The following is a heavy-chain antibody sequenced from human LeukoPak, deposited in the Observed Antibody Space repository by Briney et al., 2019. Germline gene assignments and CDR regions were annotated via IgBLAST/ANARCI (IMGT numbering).Heavy chain of an antibody. CDR2: ISWNSGSI. V-gene: IGHV3-9*01. CDR1: GFTFDDYA. CDR3: AKVYDSSGYYSN. D-gene: IGHD3-22*01. J-gene: IGHJ4*02. Sequence: PGGSLRLSCAASGFTFDDYAMHWVRQAPGKGLEWVSGISWNSGSIGYADSVKGRFTISRDNAKNSLYLQMNSLRAEDTALYYCAKVYDSSGYYSNWGQGTLVTVSS.